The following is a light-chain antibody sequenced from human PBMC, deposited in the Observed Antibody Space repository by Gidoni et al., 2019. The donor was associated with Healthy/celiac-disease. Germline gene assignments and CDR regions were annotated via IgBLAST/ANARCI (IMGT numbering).Light chain of an antibody. CDR3: QQLNSYSIFT. V-gene: IGKV1-9*01. CDR2: AAS. Sequence: IQLTQSPSFLSASVGDRVTITCRASQGISSYLAWYQQKPGKAPKLLIYAASTLQSGVPSRFSGSGSGTEFTLTISSLQPEDFATYYCQQLNSYSIFTFGPGTKVDIK. CDR1: QGISSY. J-gene: IGKJ3*01.